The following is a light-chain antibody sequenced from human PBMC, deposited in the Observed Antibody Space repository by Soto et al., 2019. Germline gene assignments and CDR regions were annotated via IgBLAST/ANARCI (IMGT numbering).Light chain of an antibody. V-gene: IGKV1-39*01. CDR3: QQSYSIPYT. CDR2: AAS. Sequence: DIHMTQSPSSLSASVGDRVTITCRASQSISSFLNWYQQKRGKAPKLLIYAASSLQSGVPSRFSGSGSGTDFTLTISSLQPEDFASYYCQQSYSIPYTFGQGPKVDIK. J-gene: IGKJ2*01. CDR1: QSISSF.